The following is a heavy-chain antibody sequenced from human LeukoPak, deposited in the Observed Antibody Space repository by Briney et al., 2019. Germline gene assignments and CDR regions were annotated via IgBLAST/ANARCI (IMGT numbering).Heavy chain of an antibody. D-gene: IGHD2-2*02. CDR2: INPNSGGT. V-gene: IGHV1-2*02. CDR3: ARVGSELGYCSSTSCYNP. CDR1: GYTFTGYY. Sequence: ASVKVSCKASGYTFTGYYMHWVRQAPGQGLEWMGWINPNSGGTNYAQKFQGRVTMTRDTSISTAYMELSRLRFDDTAVYYCARVGSELGYCSSTSCYNPWGQGTLVTVSS. J-gene: IGHJ5*02.